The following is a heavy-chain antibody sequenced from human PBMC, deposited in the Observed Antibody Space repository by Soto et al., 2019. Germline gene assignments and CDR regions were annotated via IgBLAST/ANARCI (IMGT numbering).Heavy chain of an antibody. Sequence: EVQLVESGGGLVKPGGSLRLSCAASGFSFSSYSMNWVRQAPGKGLEWVASISSSRSYIYYADSVKGRFTIARDNAKNSLYLQMNSLRAEDTAVYYWARDYCSSTSGYYPWGQGALVTVSS. J-gene: IGHJ5*02. CDR1: GFSFSSYS. CDR3: ARDYCSSTSGYYP. CDR2: ISSSRSYI. D-gene: IGHD2-2*01. V-gene: IGHV3-21*01.